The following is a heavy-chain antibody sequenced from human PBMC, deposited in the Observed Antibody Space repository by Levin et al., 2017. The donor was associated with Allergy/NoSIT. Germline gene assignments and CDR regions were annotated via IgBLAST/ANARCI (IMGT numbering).Heavy chain of an antibody. CDR3: AKDKTAGTGYFDY. D-gene: IGHD1-1*01. Sequence: GGSLRLSCAASGFTFDDYAMHWVRQAPGKGLEWVSGISWNSGSIGYADSVKGRFTISRDNAKNSLYLQMNSLRAEDTALYYCAKDKTAGTGYFDYWGQGTLVTVSS. V-gene: IGHV3-9*01. CDR2: ISWNSGSI. J-gene: IGHJ4*02. CDR1: GFTFDDYA.